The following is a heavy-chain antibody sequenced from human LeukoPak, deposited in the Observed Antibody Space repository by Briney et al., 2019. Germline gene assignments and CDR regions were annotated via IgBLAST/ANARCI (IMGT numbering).Heavy chain of an antibody. CDR3: AKGRYCSSSSCPGDY. CDR2: ISGSGGRT. J-gene: IGHJ4*02. V-gene: IGHV3-23*01. D-gene: IGHD2-15*01. Sequence: GGSLRLSCAASGFTFSNYAMSWVRQAPGKGLEWVSGISGSGGRTFYADSVKGRFTISRDNSKNTLYLQMNSLRAEDTAGYYCAKGRYCSSSSCPGDYWGQGTLVTVSS. CDR1: GFTFSNYA.